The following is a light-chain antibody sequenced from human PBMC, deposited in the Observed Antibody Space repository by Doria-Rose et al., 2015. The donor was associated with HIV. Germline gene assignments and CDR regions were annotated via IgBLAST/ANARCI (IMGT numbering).Light chain of an antibody. CDR3: HQYGTSWT. CDR1: QRFSSTY. V-gene: IGKV3-20*01. J-gene: IGKJ1*01. Sequence: TQSPGTLSLSPGERATLSCRASQRFSSTYLAWYQLKPGQAPSLLIYDGSTRATGIPDRSSASGSGTDFTLTINRLEPEDFALYYCHQYGTSWTFGQGTKVEI. CDR2: DGS.